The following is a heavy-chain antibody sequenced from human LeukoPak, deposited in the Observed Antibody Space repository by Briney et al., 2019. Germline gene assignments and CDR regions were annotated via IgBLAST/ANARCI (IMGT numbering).Heavy chain of an antibody. D-gene: IGHD3-10*01. Sequence: GGSLRLSCVASGFTFSSYWMNWLRQAPGKGLEWVANIKQDGSEIYYVDSVKGRFTISRDNAKNSLYLQMNSLRAEDTAVYHCARDRGWFAMDVWGQGTAVTVSS. V-gene: IGHV3-7*01. J-gene: IGHJ6*02. CDR2: IKQDGSEI. CDR3: ARDRGWFAMDV. CDR1: GFTFSSYW.